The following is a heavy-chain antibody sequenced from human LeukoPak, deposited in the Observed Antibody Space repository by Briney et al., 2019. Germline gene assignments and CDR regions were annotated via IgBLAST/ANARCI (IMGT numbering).Heavy chain of an antibody. Sequence: PGGSLRLSCAASGFNFSRHTMNWVRQAPGKGLEWVSYISSSSRTKYYADSVKGRFTISRDNFKNMLYLQMNSLRAEDTAVYYCARGRVSRPMTPPDYWGQGTLVTVSS. D-gene: IGHD3-22*01. J-gene: IGHJ4*02. CDR3: ARGRVSRPMTPPDY. CDR1: GFNFSRHT. CDR2: ISSSSRTK. V-gene: IGHV3-48*01.